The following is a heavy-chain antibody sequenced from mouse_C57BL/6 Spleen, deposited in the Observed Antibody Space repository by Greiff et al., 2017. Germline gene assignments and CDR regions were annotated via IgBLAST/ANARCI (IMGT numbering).Heavy chain of an antibody. CDR1: GFTFSNYW. Sequence: EVKVEESGGGLVQPGGSMKLSCVASGFTFSNYWMNWVRQSPEQGLEWVAQIRLKSDNYATHYAESVKGRFTISRDDSKSSVYLQMNNLRAEDTGIYYCTFWSFDYWGQGTTLTVSA. V-gene: IGHV6-3*01. J-gene: IGHJ2*01. CDR3: TFWSFDY. CDR2: IRLKSDNYAT.